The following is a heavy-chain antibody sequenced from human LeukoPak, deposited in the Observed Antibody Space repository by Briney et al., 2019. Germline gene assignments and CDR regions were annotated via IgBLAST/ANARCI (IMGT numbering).Heavy chain of an antibody. V-gene: IGHV3-23*01. Sequence: GESLRLSCAASGFTFSSYSMSWVRQAPGEGLEWVSAISGSSTTYYADSVKGRFTISRDNSKNTLYLQMNSLRAEDTAVYYCAKPLVGVASITYWGQRTLVTVSS. CDR3: AKPLVGVASITY. CDR1: GFTFSSYS. J-gene: IGHJ4*02. D-gene: IGHD5-12*01. CDR2: ISGSSTT.